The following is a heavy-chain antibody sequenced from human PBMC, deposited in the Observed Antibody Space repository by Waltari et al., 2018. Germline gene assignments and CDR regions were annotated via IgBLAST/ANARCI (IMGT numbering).Heavy chain of an antibody. CDR1: GFTFSSYA. Sequence: EVQLLESGGGLVQPGGSLRLSCAASGFTFSSYAMSWVRQAPGKGLEWVSAISGRDGSTNYADSVKGRFTIYRDNSTNTLYLKMNSLRAEDTAVYYCAKDYDFWSGYYHDYYYYGMDVWGQGTTVTVSS. D-gene: IGHD3-3*01. CDR2: ISGRDGST. CDR3: AKDYDFWSGYYHDYYYYGMDV. J-gene: IGHJ6*02. V-gene: IGHV3-23*01.